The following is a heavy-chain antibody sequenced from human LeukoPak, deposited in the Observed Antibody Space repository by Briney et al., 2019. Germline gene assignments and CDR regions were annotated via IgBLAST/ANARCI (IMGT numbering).Heavy chain of an antibody. CDR1: GYTFTGYY. J-gene: IGHJ4*02. CDR2: INPHSGGA. Sequence: GASVKVSCKASGYTFTGYYIHWVRQAPGQGLEWMGWINPHSGGANYVQKFQGRVTMTRDTSISTAYMELSGLRSDDTALYYCARDVTTNVGRDPFDYWGQGTLVTVSS. V-gene: IGHV1-2*02. CDR3: ARDVTTNVGRDPFDY. D-gene: IGHD3-10*01.